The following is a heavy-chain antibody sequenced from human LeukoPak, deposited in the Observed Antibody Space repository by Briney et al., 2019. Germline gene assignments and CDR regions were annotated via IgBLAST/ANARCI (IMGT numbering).Heavy chain of an antibody. V-gene: IGHV3-21*01. Sequence: GGSLRLSCAASGFTFSSYVMSWVRQTPGKGLEWVSSITSSSSYIYYADSVKGRFTISRDNAQNSLYLQMHSLRAEDTAVYYCARSSSGWYDYWGQGTLVTVSS. CDR1: GFTFSSYV. CDR3: ARSSSGWYDY. D-gene: IGHD6-19*01. J-gene: IGHJ4*02. CDR2: ITSSSSYI.